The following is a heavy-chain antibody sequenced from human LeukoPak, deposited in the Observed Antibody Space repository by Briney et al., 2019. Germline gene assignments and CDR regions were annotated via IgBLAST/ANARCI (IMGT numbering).Heavy chain of an antibody. D-gene: IGHD2-2*01. CDR2: FDPEDGET. Sequence: ASVKVSCKVSGYTLTELSMHWVRQAPGKGLEWMGGFDPEDGETIYAQKFQGRVTMTEDTSTDTAYMELSSLRSEDTAVYYCASTRGYCSSTSCHPFDYWGQGTLVTVSS. CDR1: GYTLTELS. J-gene: IGHJ4*02. CDR3: ASTRGYCSSTSCHPFDY. V-gene: IGHV1-24*01.